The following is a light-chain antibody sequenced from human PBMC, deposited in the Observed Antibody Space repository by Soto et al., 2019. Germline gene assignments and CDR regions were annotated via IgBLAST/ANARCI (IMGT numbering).Light chain of an antibody. CDR2: GAS. CDR3: QQLNSYLT. V-gene: IGKV1-9*01. J-gene: IGKJ4*01. Sequence: DIPLTQSPSFLSASVGDRVTITCRASLGISSNLAWYQQKPGKAPKLLIYGASTLQSGVPSRFSGSGSGTEFTLTISSLQPEDFATYYCQQLNSYLTFGGGTKVEIK. CDR1: LGISSN.